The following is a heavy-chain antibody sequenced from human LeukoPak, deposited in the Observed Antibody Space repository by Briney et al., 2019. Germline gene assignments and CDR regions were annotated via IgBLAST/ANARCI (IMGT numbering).Heavy chain of an antibody. CDR3: ATQVYYDILTGYHRDY. Sequence: GGTLRLSCAASGFTFSSYSMNWVRQAPGKGLEWVSSISSSSSYIYYADSVKGRFTISRDNAKNSLYLQMNSLRAEDTAVYYCATQVYYDILTGYHRDYWGQGTLVTVSS. CDR2: ISSSSSYI. V-gene: IGHV3-21*01. CDR1: GFTFSSYS. D-gene: IGHD3-9*01. J-gene: IGHJ4*02.